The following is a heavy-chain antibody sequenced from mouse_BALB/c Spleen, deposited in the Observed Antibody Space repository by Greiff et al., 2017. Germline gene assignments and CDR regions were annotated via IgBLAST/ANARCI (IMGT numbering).Heavy chain of an antibody. CDR3: ARSLTGNYAMDY. J-gene: IGHJ4*01. CDR2: IYPGDGDT. D-gene: IGHD4-1*01. CDR1: GYAFSSSW. Sequence: VKLQESGPELVKPGASVKISCKASGYAFSSSWMNWVKQRPGQGLEWIGRIYPGDGDTNYNGKFKGKATLTADKSSSTAYMQLSSLTSVDSAVYFCARSLTGNYAMDYWGQGTSVTVSS. V-gene: IGHV1-82*01.